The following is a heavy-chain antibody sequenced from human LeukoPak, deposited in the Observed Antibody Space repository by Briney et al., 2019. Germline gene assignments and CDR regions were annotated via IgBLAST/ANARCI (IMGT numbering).Heavy chain of an antibody. CDR1: GFTFSSYW. V-gene: IGHV3-7*01. D-gene: IGHD6-19*01. Sequence: GGSLRLSCAASGFTFSSYWMSWVRQAPGKGLEWVANIRQDGSEKYYVDSVKGRFTTSRDNAKNSLYLQMNSLRAEDTAVYYCARDSGWFSAEYFQHWGQGTLVTVSS. CDR2: IRQDGSEK. J-gene: IGHJ1*01. CDR3: ARDSGWFSAEYFQH.